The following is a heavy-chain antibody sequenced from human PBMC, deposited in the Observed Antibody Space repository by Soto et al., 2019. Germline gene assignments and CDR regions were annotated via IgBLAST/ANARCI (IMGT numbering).Heavy chain of an antibody. J-gene: IGHJ4*02. V-gene: IGHV5-51*01. D-gene: IGHD4-17*01. CDR3: ARTYGDYVIGEYYFDY. CDR1: GYTFTSYW. CDR2: IYPGDSDT. Sequence: PGESLKISCKGSGYTFTSYWIGWVRQMPGKGLEWMGIIYPGDSDTRYSPSFQGQVTISADKSISTAYLQWSSLKASDTAMYYCARTYGDYVIGEYYFDYWGQGTLVTVSS.